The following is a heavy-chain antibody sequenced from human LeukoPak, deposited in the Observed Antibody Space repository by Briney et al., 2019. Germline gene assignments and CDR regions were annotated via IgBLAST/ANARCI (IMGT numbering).Heavy chain of an antibody. CDR3: ARDLTTVTTPQETTGYYYMDV. Sequence: PGGSLRLSCAASGFTFSSYSMNWVRQAPGKGLEWVSSISSSSSYVYYADSVKGRFTISRDNAKNSLYLQMNSLRAEDTAVYYCARDLTTVTTPQETTGYYYMDVWGKGTRSPSP. J-gene: IGHJ6*03. CDR2: ISSSSSYV. V-gene: IGHV3-21*01. D-gene: IGHD4-17*01. CDR1: GFTFSSYS.